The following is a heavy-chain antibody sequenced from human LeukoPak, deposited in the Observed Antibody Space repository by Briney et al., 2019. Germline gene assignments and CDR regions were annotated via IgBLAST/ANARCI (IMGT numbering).Heavy chain of an antibody. CDR2: IYYSGTT. D-gene: IGHD3/OR15-3a*01. Sequence: PSETLSLTCSVSGGSLTNYYWSWIRQPPAKGLELIGYIYYSGTTWYNPSLESRLTLSVDTSKNQFFLKLSFVTAADTAVYYCAKFGHYSFDYWGQGTLVTVSS. J-gene: IGHJ4*02. CDR1: GGSLTNYY. CDR3: AKFGHYSFDY. V-gene: IGHV4-59*01.